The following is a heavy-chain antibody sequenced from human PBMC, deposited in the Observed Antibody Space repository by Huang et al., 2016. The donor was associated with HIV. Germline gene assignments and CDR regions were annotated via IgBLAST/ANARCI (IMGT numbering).Heavy chain of an antibody. J-gene: IGHJ3*02. CDR3: AKEEAGRFGAFDI. V-gene: IGHV3-30*02. CDR2: IVYGGNNK. CDR1: GFDFRSHD. Sequence: QLQLVESGGGVVQPGGSLRLSCVASGFDFRSHDMHWVRQAPGKGREWITCIVYGGNNKQYGDSVTGRFTISRDNSKNTLYLQMNSLRPEDTAVYYCAKEEAGRFGAFDIWGQGTMVTVSS. D-gene: IGHD3-10*01.